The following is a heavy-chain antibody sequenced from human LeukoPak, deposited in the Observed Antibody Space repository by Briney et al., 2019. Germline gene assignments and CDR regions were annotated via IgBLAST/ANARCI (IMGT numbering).Heavy chain of an antibody. Sequence: GASVKVSCKASGYTFTSYYMHWVRQAPGQGLEWMGRIIPILGIANYAQKFQGRVTITADKSTSTAYMELSSLRSEDTAVYYCARGLVGGYSGYDSLNPLGYWGQGTLVTVSS. CDR1: GYTFTSYY. CDR3: ARGLVGGYSGYDSLNPLGY. V-gene: IGHV1-69*04. CDR2: IIPILGIA. D-gene: IGHD5-12*01. J-gene: IGHJ4*02.